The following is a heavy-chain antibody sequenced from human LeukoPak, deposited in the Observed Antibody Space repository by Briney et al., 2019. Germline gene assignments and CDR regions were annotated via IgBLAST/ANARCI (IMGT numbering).Heavy chain of an antibody. J-gene: IGHJ2*01. Sequence: PSETLSLTCSVSGVSISSASYYWRFLRQPPGKGLEWIGSIYYSGSTYYNPSLRSRVTISVDTSKNQFFLNLRSVTTADTAVYYCSRRDCSHTDCFYWYFDLWGRGALLTVSS. D-gene: IGHD2-2*01. CDR1: GVSISSASYY. CDR2: IYYSGST. CDR3: SRRDCSHTDCFYWYFDL. V-gene: IGHV4-39*07.